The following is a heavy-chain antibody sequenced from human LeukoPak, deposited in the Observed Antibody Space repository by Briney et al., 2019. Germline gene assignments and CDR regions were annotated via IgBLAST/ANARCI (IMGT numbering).Heavy chain of an antibody. CDR2: IYHSGST. Sequence: PSGTLSLTCAVSGGSISSSNWWSWVRQPPGKGLEWIGEIYHSGSTNYNPSLKSRVTISVDKSKNQFSLKLSSVTAADTAVYYCARDLAVAATGNFDYWGQGTLVTASS. CDR1: GGSISSSNW. J-gene: IGHJ4*02. CDR3: ARDLAVAATGNFDY. D-gene: IGHD2-15*01. V-gene: IGHV4-4*02.